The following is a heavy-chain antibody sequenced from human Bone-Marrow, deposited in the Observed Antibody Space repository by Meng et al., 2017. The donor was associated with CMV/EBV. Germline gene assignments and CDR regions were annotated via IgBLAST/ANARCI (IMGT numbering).Heavy chain of an antibody. D-gene: IGHD2-2*01. CDR3: ARDLKVVVPAAPDY. Sequence: ASVKVSCKASGYTFTSYGISWVRQAPGQGLEWMGWISAYNGNTNYAQKLQGRVTMTTDTSTSTVYMELSSLRSEDTAVYYCARDLKVVVPAAPDYWGQGTLVTVSS. CDR1: GYTFTSYG. J-gene: IGHJ4*02. V-gene: IGHV1-18*01. CDR2: ISAYNGNT.